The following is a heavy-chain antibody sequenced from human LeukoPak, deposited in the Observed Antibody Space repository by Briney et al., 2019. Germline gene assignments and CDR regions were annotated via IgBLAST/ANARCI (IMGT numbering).Heavy chain of an antibody. CDR3: ARSVVVADRYFYGMDV. CDR1: GFTFSSYS. CDR2: ISSSSSTI. J-gene: IGHJ6*02. D-gene: IGHD2-15*01. V-gene: IGHV3-48*01. Sequence: GGSLRLSCAASGFTFSSYSMNWVRQAPGKGLEWVSYISSSSSTIYYADSVKGRFTISRDNAKNSLYLQMNSLRAEDTAVYYCARSVVVADRYFYGMDVWGQGTTVTVSS.